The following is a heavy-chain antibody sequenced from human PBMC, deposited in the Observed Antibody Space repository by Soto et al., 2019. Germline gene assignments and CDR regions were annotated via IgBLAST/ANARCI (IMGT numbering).Heavy chain of an antibody. CDR3: ARDRSGGYNWLDP. CDR2: IYYSGSS. Sequence: SETLSLTCTVSGGSITSYHWSWIRQSPGKGLEWIGNIYYSGSSNYNPSLESRVTISVDTSKNQFSLRLSSVTAADTAVYYRARDRSGGYNWLDPWGQGTLVTVSS. V-gene: IGHV4-59*12. D-gene: IGHD2-15*01. CDR1: GGSITSYH. J-gene: IGHJ5*02.